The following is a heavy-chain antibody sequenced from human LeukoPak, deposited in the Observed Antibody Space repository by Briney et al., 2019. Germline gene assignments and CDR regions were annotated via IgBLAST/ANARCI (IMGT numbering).Heavy chain of an antibody. CDR3: ARGGGWLPFDY. CDR1: GFTVSSDY. Sequence: GGSLRLSCAASGFTVSSDYMSWVRQAPGKGLEWVSVIYSGGSTYYADSVKGRFTISRHNSKNTLYLQMNSLRAEDTAVYYCARGGGWLPFDYWGQGTLVTVSS. J-gene: IGHJ4*02. V-gene: IGHV3-53*04. CDR2: IYSGGST. D-gene: IGHD6-19*01.